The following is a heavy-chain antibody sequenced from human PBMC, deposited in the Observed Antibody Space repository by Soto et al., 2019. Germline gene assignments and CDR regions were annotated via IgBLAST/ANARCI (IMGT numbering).Heavy chain of an antibody. D-gene: IGHD3-10*01. Sequence: QVQLVQSGAEVKKPGASVKVSCKASGYTFTSYAMHWVRQAPGQRLEWMGWINAGNGNTKYSQKFQGRVTITRDTTNSTDTMESRSLRSQDRARYYCTVGAEGVYKYGHWRQGILHTVSS. CDR3: TVGAEGVYKYGH. J-gene: IGHJ4*02. CDR1: GYTFTSYA. CDR2: INAGNGNT. V-gene: IGHV1-3*01.